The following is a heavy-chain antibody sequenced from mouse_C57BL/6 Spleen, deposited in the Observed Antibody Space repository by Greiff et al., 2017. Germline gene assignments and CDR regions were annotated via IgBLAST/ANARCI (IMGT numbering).Heavy chain of an antibody. CDR2: LDPSDSYT. V-gene: IGHV1-69*01. CDR1: GYTFTSYW. Sequence: VQLQQPGAELVMPGASVKLSCKASGYTFTSYWMHWVKQRPGQGLEWIGELDPSDSYTNYNQQFKGKSTLTIDKSSRTTYMQLSSQTSEDSAVYYCARKEAYYSNYGFAYWGQGTLVTVSA. CDR3: ARKEAYYSNYGFAY. D-gene: IGHD2-5*01. J-gene: IGHJ3*01.